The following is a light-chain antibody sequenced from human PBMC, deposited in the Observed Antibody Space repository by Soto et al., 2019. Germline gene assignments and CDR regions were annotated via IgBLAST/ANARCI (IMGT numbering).Light chain of an antibody. CDR2: GAS. CDR3: QQYGSSGT. V-gene: IGKV3-20*01. J-gene: IGKJ1*01. Sequence: EIVLTDSPGTLSLSPWERATLSCRASQSVSNNYLAWYQQKPGQAPRLLIYGASNRATGIPDRFSGSGSGTDFTLTISRLEPEDFALYYCQQYGSSGTFGQETKVDIK. CDR1: QSVSNNY.